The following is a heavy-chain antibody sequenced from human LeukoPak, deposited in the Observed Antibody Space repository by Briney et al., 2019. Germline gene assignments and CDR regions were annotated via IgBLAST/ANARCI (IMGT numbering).Heavy chain of an antibody. CDR1: GFTFSNYG. Sequence: GTSLRLSCAASGFTFSNYGMHWVRQAPGKGLEWVAVIWYDGTNKYYADSVKGRFTISRDNSKNTLYLQMNSLRVEDTAVYYCARAQDYDSSGYVDAFDMWGQGTMVTVSS. CDR3: ARAQDYDSSGYVDAFDM. CDR2: IWYDGTNK. D-gene: IGHD3-22*01. V-gene: IGHV3-33*01. J-gene: IGHJ3*02.